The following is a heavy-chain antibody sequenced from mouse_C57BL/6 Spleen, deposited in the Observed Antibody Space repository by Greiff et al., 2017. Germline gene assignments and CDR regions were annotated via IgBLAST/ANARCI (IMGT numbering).Heavy chain of an antibody. CDR2: IYPGDGDT. CDR3: AREGNDYDGYYYAMDY. D-gene: IGHD2-4*01. V-gene: IGHV1-80*01. J-gene: IGHJ4*01. Sequence: VQLQQSGAELVKPGASVKISCKASGYAFSSYWMNWVKQRPGKGLEWIGQIYPGDGDTNYNGKFKGKATLTADKSSSTAYMQLSSLTSEDSAVYFCAREGNDYDGYYYAMDYWGQGASVTVSS. CDR1: GYAFSSYW.